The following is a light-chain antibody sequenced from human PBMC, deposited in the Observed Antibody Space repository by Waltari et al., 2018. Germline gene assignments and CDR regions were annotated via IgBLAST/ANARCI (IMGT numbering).Light chain of an antibody. CDR3: QQANKFPFA. V-gene: IGKV1-12*01. J-gene: IGKJ3*01. Sequence: DIQITQSPSYVSASVGDTVTITCRASQDIHTWFAWYQQKPGKAPKLLIYGASSLQTGVPYRFSGSGSGTEFTLTIGSLRAEDSATYYCQQANKFPFAFGPGTRVDFK. CDR2: GAS. CDR1: QDIHTW.